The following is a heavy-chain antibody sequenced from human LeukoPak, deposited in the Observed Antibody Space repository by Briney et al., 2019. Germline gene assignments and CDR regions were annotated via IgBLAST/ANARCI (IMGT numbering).Heavy chain of an antibody. Sequence: PGGSLRLSCAASGFTFSSYSMNWVRQAPGKGLEWVSSISSSSSYIYYADSVKGRFTISRDSAKNSLYLQMNSLRAEDTAVYYCAELGISMIGGVWGKGTTVTISP. D-gene: IGHD3-10*02. CDR2: ISSSSSYI. CDR1: GFTFSSYS. CDR3: AELGISMIGGV. J-gene: IGHJ6*04. V-gene: IGHV3-21*01.